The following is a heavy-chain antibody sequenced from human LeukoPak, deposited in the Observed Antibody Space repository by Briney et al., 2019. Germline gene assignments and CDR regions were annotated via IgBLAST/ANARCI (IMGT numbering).Heavy chain of an antibody. CDR1: GHTFPGSG. CDR3: ARDRFVATTNPELCFDP. J-gene: IGHJ5*02. CDR2: ISAFNSDT. Sequence: GASVKVSCKASGHTFPGSGISWVRQAPGQGPEWMGWISAFNSDTNYAHEFHGRVTMTTDTSTSTAYMELRSLGSDDTAVYYCARDRFVATTNPELCFDPWGQGTLVTVSS. V-gene: IGHV1-18*01. D-gene: IGHD2-21*01.